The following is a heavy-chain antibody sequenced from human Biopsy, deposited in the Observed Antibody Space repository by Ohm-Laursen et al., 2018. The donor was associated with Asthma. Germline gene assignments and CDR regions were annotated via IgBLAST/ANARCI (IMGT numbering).Heavy chain of an antibody. CDR2: INNSSSII. V-gene: IGHV3-48*02. CDR3: ARGYCRDDACYSPPDY. D-gene: IGHD2-15*01. Sequence: SLRLSCAASGFTFSSYPMNWVRQAPGKGLEWLSYINNSSSIIHYADSVKGRFTIPRDNAKNSLFLQMNSLRDEDTAVYYCARGYCRDDACYSPPDYWGQGTLVTVSS. CDR1: GFTFSSYP. J-gene: IGHJ4*02.